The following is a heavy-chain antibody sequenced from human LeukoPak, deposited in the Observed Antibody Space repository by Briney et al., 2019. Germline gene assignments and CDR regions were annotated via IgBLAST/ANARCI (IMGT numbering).Heavy chain of an antibody. Sequence: SETLSLTCTVSGGSISSSAYSWGWIRQPPGKGLDWIGNIYDSGNTYYNPSLKSRVAISVDTSKNQFSLKLNSVTAADTAVYYCARQYGPGYSSTWYFDYWGLGTLVTVSS. J-gene: IGHJ4*02. CDR3: ARQYGPGYSSTWYFDY. D-gene: IGHD6-13*01. CDR1: GGSISSSAYS. V-gene: IGHV4-39*01. CDR2: IYDSGNT.